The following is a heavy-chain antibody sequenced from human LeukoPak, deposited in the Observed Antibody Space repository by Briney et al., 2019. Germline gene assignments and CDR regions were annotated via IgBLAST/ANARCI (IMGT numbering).Heavy chain of an antibody. J-gene: IGHJ6*02. CDR3: AKGPGYSSSWYAFAQYGMDV. Sequence: PGRSLRLSPAASVFTFCIYSMGCVRRAPDKGLGGGAGIWYDGSNYYYADSVKGRFTISRDNSKNTLYLQMTSLRAEDTAVYYCAKGPGYSSSWYAFAQYGMDVWGQGTTVTVSS. D-gene: IGHD6-13*01. CDR1: VFTFCIYS. CDR2: IWYDGSNY. V-gene: IGHV3-33*06.